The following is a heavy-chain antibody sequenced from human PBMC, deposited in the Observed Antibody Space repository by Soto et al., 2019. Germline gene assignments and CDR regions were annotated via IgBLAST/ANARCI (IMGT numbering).Heavy chain of an antibody. Sequence: EVQLVESGGGLVQPGRSLRLSCADSGFTFDDYAMHWVRQAPGKGLEWVSGISWNSASMDYADSVKDRFSISRDNAENSLYLQMNILKIEDTAFYYCARSFSDSYYDLDFCGQGTLVTVSS. CDR2: ISWNSASM. V-gene: IGHV3-9*01. CDR3: ARSFSDSYYDLDF. D-gene: IGHD1-26*01. CDR1: GFTFDDYA. J-gene: IGHJ4*02.